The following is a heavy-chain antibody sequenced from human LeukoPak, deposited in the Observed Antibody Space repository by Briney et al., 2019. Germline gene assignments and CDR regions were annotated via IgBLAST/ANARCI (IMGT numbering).Heavy chain of an antibody. CDR2: ISGSGGST. V-gene: IGHV3-23*01. CDR3: AKDRDSSGWSRQYYFDY. J-gene: IGHJ4*02. Sequence: GGSLRLSCEASGFTFSSYAMSWVRQAPGKGLEWVSAISGSGGSTYYADSEKGRFTISRDNSKNTLYLQMNSLRAEDTAVYYCAKDRDSSGWSRQYYFDYWGQGTLVTVSS. D-gene: IGHD6-19*01. CDR1: GFTFSSYA.